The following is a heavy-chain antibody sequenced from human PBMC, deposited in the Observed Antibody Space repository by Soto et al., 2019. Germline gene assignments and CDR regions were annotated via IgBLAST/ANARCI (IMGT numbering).Heavy chain of an antibody. D-gene: IGHD2-2*01. CDR1: GFTFSSYA. Sequence: GGSLRLSCAASGFTFSSYAMSWVRQAPGKGLEWVSAISGSGGSTYYADSVKGRFTISRDNSKNTLYLQMNSLRAEDTAVYYCAKVSPHYQLPVPGFDYWGQGTLVTVSS. CDR3: AKVSPHYQLPVPGFDY. CDR2: ISGSGGST. J-gene: IGHJ4*02. V-gene: IGHV3-23*01.